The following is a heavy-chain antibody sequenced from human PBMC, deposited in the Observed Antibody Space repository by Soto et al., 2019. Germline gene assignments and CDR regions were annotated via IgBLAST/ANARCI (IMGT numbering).Heavy chain of an antibody. CDR1: GGSFSGYY. J-gene: IGHJ3*02. V-gene: IGHV4-34*01. Sequence: QVQLQQWGAGLLKPSETLSLTCAVYGGSFSGYYWSWIRQPPGKGLEWIGEINHSGSTNYNPSLKSRVTISVDTSKNQFSLKLSSVTAADTAVYYCARRPDYGRRRAFDIWGQGTMVTVSS. CDR3: ARRPDYGRRRAFDI. CDR2: INHSGST. D-gene: IGHD4-17*01.